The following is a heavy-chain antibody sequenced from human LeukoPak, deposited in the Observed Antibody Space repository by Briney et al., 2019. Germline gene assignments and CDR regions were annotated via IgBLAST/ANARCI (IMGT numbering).Heavy chain of an antibody. Sequence: GGSLRLYCAASGFTFSSYGMHWVRQAAGKGLEWVAVISYDGSNKYYADSVKGRFTISRDNSKNTLYLQMKSLGAEDTAVYYCAKRYGSGSYYSDRFDPWGQGTLVTVSS. J-gene: IGHJ5*02. V-gene: IGHV3-30*18. CDR2: ISYDGSNK. CDR3: AKRYGSGSYYSDRFDP. D-gene: IGHD3-10*01. CDR1: GFTFSSYG.